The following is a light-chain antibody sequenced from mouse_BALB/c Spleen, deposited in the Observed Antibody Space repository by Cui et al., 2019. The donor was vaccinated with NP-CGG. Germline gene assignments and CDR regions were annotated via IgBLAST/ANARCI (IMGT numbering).Light chain of an antibody. CDR2: GTN. CDR1: TGAVTTSNY. J-gene: IGLJ1*01. Sequence: QAVVTQESALTTSPGETVTLTCRSSTGAVTTSNYANWVQEKPDHLFTGLIGGTNNRAPGVPARFPGSLIGNKAALTITGARTKDGKKYFCALWYSNHWVFGGGTKLTVL. CDR3: ALWYSNHWV. V-gene: IGLV1*01.